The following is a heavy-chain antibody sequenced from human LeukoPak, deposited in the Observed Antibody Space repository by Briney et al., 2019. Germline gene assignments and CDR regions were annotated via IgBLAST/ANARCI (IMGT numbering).Heavy chain of an antibody. Sequence: GGSLRLSCAASGFTFSSYWMHWVRQAPGKGLVWVSGINSDGSSTSYSDSVKGRFTVSRDNAKNTLYLQMNSLRAEATAVYYCARDRSLSFDYWGQGTLVTVSS. CDR2: INSDGSST. CDR1: GFTFSSYW. CDR3: ARDRSLSFDY. V-gene: IGHV3-74*01. J-gene: IGHJ4*02.